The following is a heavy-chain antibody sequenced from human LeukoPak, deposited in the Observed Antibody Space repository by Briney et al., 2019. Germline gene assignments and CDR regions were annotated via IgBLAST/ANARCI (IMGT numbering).Heavy chain of an antibody. D-gene: IGHD1-20*01. CDR3: AREADVTATYWYFDL. V-gene: IGHV3-33*01. Sequence: PGGPLRLSCAASGFHHSYYGMLWVRQAPGKGLEWVADLWSDGLCKYYADSVKGRFTISRDSSKNTVSLQMNSLRAEDTGVYFCAREADVTATYWYFDLWGRGTLVTVSS. CDR1: GFHHSYYG. CDR2: LWSDGLCK. J-gene: IGHJ2*01.